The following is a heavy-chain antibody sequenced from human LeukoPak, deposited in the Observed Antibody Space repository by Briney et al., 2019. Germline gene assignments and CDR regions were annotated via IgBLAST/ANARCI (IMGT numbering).Heavy chain of an antibody. CDR3: ARNFALDY. CDR2: IYSGGST. J-gene: IGHJ4*02. V-gene: IGHV3-53*01. Sequence: GGTLRLSCAASGFTVSSNYMTWVRQAPGKGLEWVSVIYSGGSTYYADSVKGRFTISRDNSKNTLFLQMNSLRAEDTAVYYCARNFALDYWGQGTLVTVSS. CDR1: GFTVSSNY.